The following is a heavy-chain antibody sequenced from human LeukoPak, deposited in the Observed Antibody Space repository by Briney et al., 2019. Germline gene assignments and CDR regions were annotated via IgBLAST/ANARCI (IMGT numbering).Heavy chain of an antibody. Sequence: SVKVSCKASGGTFSSYAISWVRQAPGQGLEWMGGIIPIFGTANYAQKFQGRVTITADESTSTAYMELSSLRSEDTAVYYCASARAGYSSSYPYHYYYYMDVWGKGTTFTVSS. CDR1: GGTFSSYA. J-gene: IGHJ6*03. CDR3: ASARAGYSSSYPYHYYYYMDV. CDR2: IIPIFGTA. V-gene: IGHV1-69*01. D-gene: IGHD6-6*01.